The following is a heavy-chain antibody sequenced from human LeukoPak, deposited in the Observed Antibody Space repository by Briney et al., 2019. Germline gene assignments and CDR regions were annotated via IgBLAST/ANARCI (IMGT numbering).Heavy chain of an antibody. Sequence: PGGSLRLSCAASGFTFRVYAMHWVRQTPGKGLEWVSAISGSGGSTYYADSVAGRFTISRDNSNNMVYLQMNSLRGEDTAIYYCAKGLDYGDYKKNWFDPWGQGTLVTVSS. D-gene: IGHD4-17*01. CDR2: ISGSGGST. CDR3: AKGLDYGDYKKNWFDP. CDR1: GFTFRVYA. V-gene: IGHV3-23*01. J-gene: IGHJ5*02.